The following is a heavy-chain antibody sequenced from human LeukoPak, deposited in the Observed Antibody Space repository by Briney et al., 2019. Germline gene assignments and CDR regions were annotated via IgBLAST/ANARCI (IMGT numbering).Heavy chain of an antibody. V-gene: IGHV3-66*01. Sequence: PGGSLRLSCAASGFTFSSYAMSWVRQAPGKGLGWVSVIYSGGSTYYADSVKGRFTISRDNSKNTLYLQMNSLRAEDTAVYYCAKSLGSSSWDYYYYYYMDVWGKGTTVTVSS. J-gene: IGHJ6*03. CDR3: AKSLGSSSWDYYYYYYMDV. CDR1: GFTFSSYA. D-gene: IGHD6-13*01. CDR2: IYSGGST.